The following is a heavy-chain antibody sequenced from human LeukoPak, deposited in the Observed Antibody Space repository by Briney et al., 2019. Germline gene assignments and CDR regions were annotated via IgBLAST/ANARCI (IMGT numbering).Heavy chain of an antibody. J-gene: IGHJ5*02. CDR2: INYSGST. D-gene: IGHD1-26*01. CDR3: ARDDGGSTGRFDP. Sequence: SETLSLTCTVSGGSISSTSYYWGWIRQPPGKGLEWIGSINYSGSTYYNPSLKSRVTLSIDTSKNHFSLNLNSVTTADTAVFYCARDDGGSTGRFDPWGQGTLVTVSS. CDR1: GGSISSTSYY. V-gene: IGHV4-39*07.